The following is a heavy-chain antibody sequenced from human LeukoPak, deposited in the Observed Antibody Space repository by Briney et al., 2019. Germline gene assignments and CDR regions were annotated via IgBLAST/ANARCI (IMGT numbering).Heavy chain of an antibody. CDR2: INPNSGGT. CDR1: GYTFTGYY. J-gene: IGHJ4*02. D-gene: IGHD1-1*01. CDR3: ARDSFTGTLNY. Sequence: GGSVKVTCKSSGYTFTGYYMHWVGQAPGQGLEWMGWINPNSGGTNYAQKFQGRVTITRDTSISTAYMDLSRLRSDDTAVYYCARDSFTGTLNYWGQGALVTVSS. V-gene: IGHV1-2*02.